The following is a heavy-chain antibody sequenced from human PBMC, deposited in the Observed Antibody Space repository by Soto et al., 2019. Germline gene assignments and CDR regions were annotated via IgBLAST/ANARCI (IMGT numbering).Heavy chain of an antibody. V-gene: IGHV4-34*01. CDR2: INHSGST. D-gene: IGHD2-15*01. CDR3: ARGRHNRYCSGGSCSFDY. J-gene: IGHJ4*02. Sequence: LSLTCAVYGGSFSGYYWSWIRQPPGKGLEWIGEINHSGSTNYNPSLKSRVTISVDTSKNQFSLKLSSVTAADTAVYYCARGRHNRYCSGGSCSFDYWGQG. CDR1: GGSFSGYY.